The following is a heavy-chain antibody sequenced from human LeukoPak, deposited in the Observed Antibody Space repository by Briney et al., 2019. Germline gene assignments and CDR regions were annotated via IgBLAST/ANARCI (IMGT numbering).Heavy chain of an antibody. CDR2: IYHSGST. CDR3: ARGPSDYVWGSYRFFLDP. J-gene: IGHJ5*02. D-gene: IGHD3-16*02. Sequence: SETLSLTCAVSGGSISSSNWWSWVRQPPGKGLEWIGEIYHSGSTNYNPSLKSRVTISVDKSKNQFSLKLSSVTSADTAVYYCARGPSDYVWGSYRFFLDPWGQGTLVTVSS. CDR1: GGSISSSNW. V-gene: IGHV4-4*02.